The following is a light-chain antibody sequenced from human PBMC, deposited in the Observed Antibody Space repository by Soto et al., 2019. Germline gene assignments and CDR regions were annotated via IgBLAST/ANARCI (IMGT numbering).Light chain of an antibody. CDR3: QQHANWPLT. CDR2: EAS. J-gene: IGKJ4*01. CDR1: QSVTSN. Sequence: EVVMTQSPGAVSVSPGERATLSCRASQSVTSNVAWYQQKPGQAPGLLIYEASTRATGIPARFSGSGSGTDFTLTISSLEPEDFAVYYCQQHANWPLTFGGGTKVEIK. V-gene: IGKV3D-15*01.